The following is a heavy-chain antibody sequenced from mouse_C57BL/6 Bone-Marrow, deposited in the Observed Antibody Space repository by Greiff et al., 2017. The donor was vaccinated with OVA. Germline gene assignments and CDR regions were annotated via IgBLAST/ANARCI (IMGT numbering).Heavy chain of an antibody. J-gene: IGHJ2*01. D-gene: IGHD3-2*02. CDR1: GFTFSDYY. CDR3: ARHSGYSFDY. Sequence: KVVESGGGLVQPGGSLKLSCAASGFTFSDYYMYWVRQTPEKRLEWVAYISNGGGSTYYPDTVKGRFTIARDNAKNTLYLQMSRLKSEDTAMYYCARHSGYSFDYWGQGTTLTVSS. CDR2: ISNGGGST. V-gene: IGHV5-12*01.